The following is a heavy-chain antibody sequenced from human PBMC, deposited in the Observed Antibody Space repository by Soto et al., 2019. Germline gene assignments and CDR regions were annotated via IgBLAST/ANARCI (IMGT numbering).Heavy chain of an antibody. D-gene: IGHD3-16*02. Sequence: QVQLQESGPGLVKPSQTLFLTCTVSGGSISSGGYYWSWIRQHPGKGLEWIGYIYYSGSTYYNPSLKSRVTISVDTSKNQFSLQRSSVTAADTAVYYCASLTESFMITFGGVIANNWFDPWGQGTLVTVSS. V-gene: IGHV4-31*03. J-gene: IGHJ5*02. CDR2: IYYSGST. CDR1: GGSISSGGYY. CDR3: ASLTESFMITFGGVIANNWFDP.